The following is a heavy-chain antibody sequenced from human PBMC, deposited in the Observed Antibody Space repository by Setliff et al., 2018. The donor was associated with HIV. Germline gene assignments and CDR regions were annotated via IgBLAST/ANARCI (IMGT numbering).Heavy chain of an antibody. Sequence: SETLSFTCAFYGWSFSGYSWSWIRQPPGKGLEWIGEINHTGSTKYNPSLKSRVTISVDTSKNQFSLKLSSMTAADTAVYYCARGGTLTDMDVWGKGTTVTVSS. V-gene: IGHV4-34*01. D-gene: IGHD1-1*01. J-gene: IGHJ6*03. CDR1: GWSFSGYS. CDR2: INHTGST. CDR3: ARGGTLTDMDV.